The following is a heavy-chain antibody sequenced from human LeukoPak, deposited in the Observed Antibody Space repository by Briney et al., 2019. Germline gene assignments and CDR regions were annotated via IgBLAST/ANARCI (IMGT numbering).Heavy chain of an antibody. CDR3: ATGSQIREADY. J-gene: IGHJ4*02. V-gene: IGHV3-48*04. CDR1: GFTFSIYS. CDR2: IGRSGDRTT. D-gene: IGHD3-10*01. Sequence: GGSLRLSCAASGFTFSIYSLNWFRQAPGKGLEWVAYIGRSGDRTTKYADSVKGRFTISRDNAKNSLYLQMNSLRAEDTAVYYCATGSQIREADYWGQGTLVTVSS.